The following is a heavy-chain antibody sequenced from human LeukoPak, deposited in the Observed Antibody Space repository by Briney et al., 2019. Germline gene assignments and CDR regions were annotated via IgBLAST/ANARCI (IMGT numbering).Heavy chain of an antibody. V-gene: IGHV3-23*01. CDR2: TSGSGGTT. D-gene: IGHD6-13*01. J-gene: IGHJ4*02. CDR3: ASRIATAGSVDY. CDR1: GFTFSNYA. Sequence: GGSLRLSCAASGFTFSNYAMSWVRQAPGKGLEWVSGTSGSGGTTYYADSVKGRFTISRDNSKNTLHLQMNTLRAEDTAVYYCASRIATAGSVDYWGQGTLVTVSS.